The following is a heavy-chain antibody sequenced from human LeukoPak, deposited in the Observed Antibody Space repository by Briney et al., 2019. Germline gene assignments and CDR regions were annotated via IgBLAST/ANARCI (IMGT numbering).Heavy chain of an antibody. J-gene: IGHJ4*02. CDR3: ARDVCSSCQWGMMGFDY. D-gene: IGHD6-13*01. CDR1: GFTFSDYY. CDR2: ISPSSSYI. Sequence: GGSLRLSCAASGFTFSDYYMSWIRQAPGKGLEWVSDISPSSSYINYADSVKGRFTISRDNAKHSLYLQMNNLRAEDTAVYYCARDVCSSCQWGMMGFDYWGQGTLATVSS. V-gene: IGHV3-11*06.